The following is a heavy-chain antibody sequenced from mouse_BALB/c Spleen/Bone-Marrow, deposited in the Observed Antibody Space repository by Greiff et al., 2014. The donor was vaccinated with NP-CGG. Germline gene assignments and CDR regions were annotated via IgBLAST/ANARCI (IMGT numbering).Heavy chain of an antibody. CDR1: GYSFTNYW. Sequence: QVQLQQSGAGLVRPGTSVQLSCKASGYSFTNYWTNWVKQRPGQGLEWIGMIHPSDSESRLNQKFKDEATLTVDKSSTTAYMQLSSPTSEDSAVYYCARGLGEIWGYWGQGTTLTVSS. V-gene: IGHV1-61*01. CDR2: IHPSDSES. J-gene: IGHJ2*01. D-gene: IGHD4-1*01. CDR3: ARGLGEIWGY.